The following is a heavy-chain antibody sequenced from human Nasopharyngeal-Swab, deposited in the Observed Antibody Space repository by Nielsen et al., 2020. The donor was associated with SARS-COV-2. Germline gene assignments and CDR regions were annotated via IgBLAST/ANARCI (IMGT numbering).Heavy chain of an antibody. CDR3: ARDGRQQLRPEGLFDP. J-gene: IGHJ5*02. D-gene: IGHD6-13*01. V-gene: IGHV3-7*04. CDR2: IKQDGSEK. Sequence: GGSLRLSCAASGFTFSSYWMSWVRQAPGKGLEWVANIKQDGSEKYYVDSVKGRFTISRDNAKNSLYLQMNSLRAEDTAVYYSARDGRQQLRPEGLFDPWGQGTLVTVSS. CDR1: GFTFSSYW.